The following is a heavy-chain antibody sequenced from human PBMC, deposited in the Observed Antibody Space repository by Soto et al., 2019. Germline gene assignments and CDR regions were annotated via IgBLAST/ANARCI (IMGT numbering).Heavy chain of an antibody. J-gene: IGHJ6*02. CDR3: AGGGGNFDLYGMDV. D-gene: IGHD3-16*01. Sequence: ASVKVSCKASGGTFSSYAISWVRQAPGQGLEWMGGIIPIFGTANYAQKFQGRVTITADESTSTANMETSTLRSEDTAVYYCAGGGGNFDLYGMDVWGQGTTVTVSS. CDR1: GGTFSSYA. V-gene: IGHV1-69*13. CDR2: IIPIFGTA.